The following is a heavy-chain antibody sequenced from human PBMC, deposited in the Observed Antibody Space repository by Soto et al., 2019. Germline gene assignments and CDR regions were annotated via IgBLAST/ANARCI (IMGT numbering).Heavy chain of an antibody. D-gene: IGHD3-22*01. CDR2: IRSDGSQA. Sequence: GGSLRLSCSASGFTFGSYAMHWVRQAPGKGLEYVSAIRSDGSQAYYADSVKGRFTISRDNSKNTLYLHMSSLRADDTAVYYCVKNYFDSSGDYGISDYWGQGALVTVSS. J-gene: IGHJ4*02. CDR3: VKNYFDSSGDYGISDY. V-gene: IGHV3-64D*06. CDR1: GFTFGSYA.